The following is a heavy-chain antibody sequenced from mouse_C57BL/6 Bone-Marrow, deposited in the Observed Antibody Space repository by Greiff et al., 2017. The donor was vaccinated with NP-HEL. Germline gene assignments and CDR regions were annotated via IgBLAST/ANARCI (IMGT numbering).Heavy chain of an antibody. CDR1: GFTFSDFY. CDR2: SRNKANDYTT. V-gene: IGHV7-1*01. Sequence: EVQLVESGGGLVQSGRSLRLSCATSGFTFSDFYMEWVRQAPGKGLEWIAASRNKANDYTTEYSASVKGRFIVSRDTSQSILYLQMHALRAEDTSIYYCARDGGRYCDVWGTGTTVTVSS. J-gene: IGHJ1*03. D-gene: IGHD3-3*01. CDR3: ARDGGRYCDV.